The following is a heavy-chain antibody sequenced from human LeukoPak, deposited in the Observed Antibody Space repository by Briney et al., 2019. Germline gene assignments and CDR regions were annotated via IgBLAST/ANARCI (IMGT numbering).Heavy chain of an antibody. V-gene: IGHV1-69*05. CDR1: GGTFSSYA. CDR2: IIPIFGTA. D-gene: IGHD3-9*01. CDR3: ARAQPNYDILVGGGFDI. Sequence: SVKVSCKASGGTFSSYAISWVRQAPGQGLEWMGGIIPIFGTANYAQKFQGRVTITTDTSTSTAYMELRSLRSDDTAVYYCARAQPNYDILVGGGFDIWGQGTMVTVSS. J-gene: IGHJ3*02.